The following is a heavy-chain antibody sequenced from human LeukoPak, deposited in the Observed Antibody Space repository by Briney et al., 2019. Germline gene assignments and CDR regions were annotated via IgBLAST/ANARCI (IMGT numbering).Heavy chain of an antibody. CDR3: AREGFMGAFDI. J-gene: IGHJ3*02. CDR2: IYSGGST. CDR1: GFTVSSNY. Sequence: PGGSLRLSCAASGFTVSSNYMSWVRQAPGKGLEWVSVIYSGGSTYYADSEKGRFTISRDNSKNTLYLQMNSLRAEDTAVYYCAREGFMGAFDIWGQGTMVTVSS. D-gene: IGHD3-16*01. V-gene: IGHV3-53*01.